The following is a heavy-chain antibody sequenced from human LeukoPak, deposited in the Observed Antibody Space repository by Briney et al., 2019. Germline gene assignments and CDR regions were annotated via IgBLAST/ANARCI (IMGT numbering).Heavy chain of an antibody. CDR1: GYIFSTYG. CDR2: ISGYNGNT. Sequence: GASVKVSCKASGYIFSTYGISWVRQAPGQGLEWMGCISGYNGNTNYAQKLQGRVTMTTDTSTSTAYMELRSLRSDDTAVYYCARRRSEEFDSDCWGQGTLVTVSS. D-gene: IGHD6-19*01. CDR3: ARRRSEEFDSDC. V-gene: IGHV1-18*01. J-gene: IGHJ4*02.